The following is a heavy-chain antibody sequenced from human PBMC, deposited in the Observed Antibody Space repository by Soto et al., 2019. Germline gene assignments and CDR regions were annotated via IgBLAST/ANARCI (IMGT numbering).Heavy chain of an antibody. V-gene: IGHV4-34*01. D-gene: IGHD6-13*01. CDR1: GWSFSGHY. CDR2: INDSGFT. Sequence: QVQLQQWGAGLLKPGETLSLTCAVYGWSFSGHYWTWIRQSPGEGLEWIGEINDSGFTNYNPFLKSRRTVSVDTAKCTFALQLSYVTDADTDVYYCAIVPVDRSSWTSHRSFDSWGQGTLVTVSS. J-gene: IGHJ5*01. CDR3: AIVPVDRSSWTSHRSFDS.